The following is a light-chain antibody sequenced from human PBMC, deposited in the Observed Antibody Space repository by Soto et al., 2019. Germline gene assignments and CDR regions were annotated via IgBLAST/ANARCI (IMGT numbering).Light chain of an antibody. CDR2: GVV. V-gene: IGLV2-8*01. CDR3: KSYAGSNSYV. CDR1: KNDIGVYDF. Sequence: QSVLTQPPSASRSPGQSVTISCTGTKNDIGVYDFVSWYQHHAGKAPRMIIYGVVQRPSGVPDRFSGSKSGNTASLTVSGLQAADEADYFCKSYAGSNSYVFGSGTNATVL. J-gene: IGLJ1*01.